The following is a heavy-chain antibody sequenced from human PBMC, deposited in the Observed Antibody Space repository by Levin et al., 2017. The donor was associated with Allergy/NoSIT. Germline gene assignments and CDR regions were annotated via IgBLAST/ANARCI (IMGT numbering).Heavy chain of an antibody. CDR2: INPSGGST. Sequence: GASVKVSCKASGYTFTSYYMHWVRQAPGQGLERMGIINPSGGSTSYAQKFQGRVTMTRDTSTSTVYMELSSLRSEDTAVYYCARGDYDILTGYYNPRNWFDPWGQGTLVTVSS. J-gene: IGHJ5*02. CDR1: GYTFTSYY. V-gene: IGHV1-46*01. D-gene: IGHD3-9*01. CDR3: ARGDYDILTGYYNPRNWFDP.